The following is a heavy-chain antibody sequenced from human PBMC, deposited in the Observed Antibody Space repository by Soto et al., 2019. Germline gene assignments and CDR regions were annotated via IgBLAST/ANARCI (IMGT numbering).Heavy chain of an antibody. CDR3: ARLIRYGMDV. V-gene: IGHV3-7*03. CDR2: IKHDGSEK. Sequence: VGSLRLSCAASGFTFNNYWMSWVRQAPGKGLEWVAHIKHDGSEKYYVDSVKGRFTISRDNAKNSLYLQMNSLRAEDTAVYYCARLIRYGMDVWGQGTTVTVSS. CDR1: GFTFNNYW. J-gene: IGHJ6*02.